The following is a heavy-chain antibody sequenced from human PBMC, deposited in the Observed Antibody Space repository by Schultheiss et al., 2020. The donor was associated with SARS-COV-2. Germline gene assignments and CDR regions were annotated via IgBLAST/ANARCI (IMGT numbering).Heavy chain of an antibody. J-gene: IGHJ5*02. CDR2: IYYNGNT. Sequence: SETLSLTCTVSGGSITYYYWSWVRQPPGKGLEWIGYIYYNGNTNYNPSLKSRVTISADTSKNQFSLKVSSVTSADTAVYYCARFGVNSAFDGGWFDPWGQGTLVTVSS. V-gene: IGHV4-59*01. CDR1: GGSITYYY. CDR3: ARFGVNSAFDGGWFDP. D-gene: IGHD5-12*01.